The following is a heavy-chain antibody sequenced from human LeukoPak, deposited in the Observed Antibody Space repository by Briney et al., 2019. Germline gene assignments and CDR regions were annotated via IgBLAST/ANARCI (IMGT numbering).Heavy chain of an antibody. Sequence: SETLSLTCAVYGGSFSGYYWSWIRQPPGKGLEWIGEINHSRSTNYNPSLTSRVTISVDTSKNQFSLKLSSVTAADTGVYYCARGGWRRKDIVLMVYAIGAFDSWGQGTMVTVSS. D-gene: IGHD2-8*01. J-gene: IGHJ3*02. V-gene: IGHV4-34*01. CDR2: INHSRST. CDR3: ARGGWRRKDIVLMVYAIGAFDS. CDR1: GGSFSGYY.